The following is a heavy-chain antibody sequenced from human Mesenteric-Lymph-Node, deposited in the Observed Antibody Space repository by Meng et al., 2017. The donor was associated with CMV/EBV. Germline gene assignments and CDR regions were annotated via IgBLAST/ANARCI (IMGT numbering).Heavy chain of an antibody. Sequence: SETLSLTCTVSGGSISSSNYYWGWIRQPPGKGLEWIGNIYYSGSTYYNPSLKSRVTISVDTSKNQFSLNLRSVTAADTAVYYCARARGHSSSWYFNPWGQGTLVTVSS. CDR2: IYYSGST. D-gene: IGHD6-13*01. J-gene: IGHJ5*02. CDR3: ARARGHSSSWYFNP. V-gene: IGHV4-39*07. CDR1: GGSISSSNYY.